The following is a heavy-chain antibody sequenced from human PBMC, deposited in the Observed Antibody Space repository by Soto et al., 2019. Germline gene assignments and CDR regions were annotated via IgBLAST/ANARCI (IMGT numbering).Heavy chain of an antibody. CDR2: IYYTGST. J-gene: IGHJ4*02. Sequence: SETLSLTCSDSGASIRSGGYYWSWLRQSPGKGLEWIGHIYYTGSTFYSPSLKSRLTISLDTSKNQFSLDLRSVTAADTAMYYCARIEMASIKWGRGTLVTVSS. V-gene: IGHV4-31*03. CDR1: GASIRSGGYY. CDR3: ARIEMASIK.